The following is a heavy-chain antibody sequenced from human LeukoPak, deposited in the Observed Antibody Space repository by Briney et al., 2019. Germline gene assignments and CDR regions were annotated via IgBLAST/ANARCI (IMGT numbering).Heavy chain of an antibody. Sequence: KPSETLSLTCTVSGGSISSYYWSWIRQPAGKGLEWIGRIYTSGSTDYNPSLKSRLTMSVDTSKNQFSLKLSSVTAADTAVYYCASSAYGVNRQEDVWGKGTTVTVSS. J-gene: IGHJ6*04. CDR2: IYTSGST. CDR1: GGSISSYY. D-gene: IGHD4-23*01. V-gene: IGHV4-4*07. CDR3: ASSAYGVNRQEDV.